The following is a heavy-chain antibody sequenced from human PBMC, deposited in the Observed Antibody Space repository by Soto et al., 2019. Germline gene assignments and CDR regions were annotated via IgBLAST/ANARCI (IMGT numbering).Heavy chain of an antibody. D-gene: IGHD3-9*01. CDR1: GGSFSGYY. CDR3: ASGGAVLRYFDGSPGYEKTFDY. J-gene: IGHJ4*02. CDR2: INHSGST. Sequence: QVQLQQWGAGLLKPSETLSLTCAVYGGSFSGYYWIWIRQPPGKGLEWIGEINHSGSTNYNPSLKSRVTISVDTSKNQFSLKLSSVPAADTALCYCASGGAVLRYFDGSPGYEKTFDYGGKGTLFTVSS. V-gene: IGHV4-34*01.